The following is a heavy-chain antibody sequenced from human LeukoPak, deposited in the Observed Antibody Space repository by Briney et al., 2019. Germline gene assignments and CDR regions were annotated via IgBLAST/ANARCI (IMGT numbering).Heavy chain of an antibody. CDR2: IYSGGST. CDR3: ARVRTDAFDI. V-gene: IGHV3-53*01. J-gene: IGHJ3*02. D-gene: IGHD1-1*01. CDR1: GFTASSNY. Sequence: GGSLRLSCAASGFTASSNYMSWVRQAPGKGLEWVSVIYSGGSTYYADSVKGRFTISRDNSKNTLYLQMTSLRAEHTAVYFCARVRTDAFDIWGQGTTVTVSS.